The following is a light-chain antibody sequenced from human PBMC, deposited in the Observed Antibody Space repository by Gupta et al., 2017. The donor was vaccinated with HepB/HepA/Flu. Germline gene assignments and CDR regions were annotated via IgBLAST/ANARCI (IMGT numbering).Light chain of an antibody. CDR2: DVS. V-gene: IGLV2-14*01. Sequence: QLALLHPASLSGSPGQSIPISCPGTNSDVGGYNYFSWYQQHPAKAPKVMIYDVSNRPSGVSNRFSGSKSGNTASLTISGLQAEDEADYYCSSYTSTSRVVFGGGTKLTVL. CDR1: NSDVGGYNY. CDR3: SSYTSTSRVV. J-gene: IGLJ2*01.